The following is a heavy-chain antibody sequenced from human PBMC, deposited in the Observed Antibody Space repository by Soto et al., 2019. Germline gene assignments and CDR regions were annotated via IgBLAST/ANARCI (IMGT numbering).Heavy chain of an antibody. Sequence: GGSLRLSCAASGFTFSSYAMHWVRQAPGKGLEWVAVISYDGSNKYYADSVKGRFTISRDNSKNTLYLQMNSLRAEDTAVYYCARSIVVVPAAPDYYGMDVWGQGTTVTVSS. CDR1: GFTFSSYA. J-gene: IGHJ6*02. V-gene: IGHV3-30-3*01. D-gene: IGHD2-2*01. CDR3: ARSIVVVPAAPDYYGMDV. CDR2: ISYDGSNK.